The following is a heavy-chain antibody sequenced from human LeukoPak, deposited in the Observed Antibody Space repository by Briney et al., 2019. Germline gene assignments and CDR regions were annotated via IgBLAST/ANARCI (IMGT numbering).Heavy chain of an antibody. CDR1: GYTFTGYD. Sequence: ASVKVSCKASGYTFTGYDMHWVRQAPGQGLEWMGWINPNSGGTNYAQKFQGRVTMTRDTSISTAYMELSRLRSDDTAVYYCARARRITMIVVANNWFDPWGQGTLVTVSS. CDR3: ARARRITMIVVANNWFDP. D-gene: IGHD3-22*01. V-gene: IGHV1-2*02. J-gene: IGHJ5*02. CDR2: INPNSGGT.